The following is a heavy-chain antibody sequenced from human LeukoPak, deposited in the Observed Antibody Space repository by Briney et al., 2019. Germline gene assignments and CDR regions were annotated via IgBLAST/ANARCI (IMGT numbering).Heavy chain of an antibody. CDR2: INHSGST. V-gene: IGHV4-34*01. Sequence: SETLSLTRAVYGGSFSGYYWSWIRQPPGKGLEWIGEINHSGSTNYNPSLKSRVTISVDTSKNQFSLKLSSVTAADTAVYYCARGVATIVGYYYGMDVWGQGTTVTVSS. J-gene: IGHJ6*02. D-gene: IGHD5-12*01. CDR3: ARGVATIVGYYYGMDV. CDR1: GGSFSGYY.